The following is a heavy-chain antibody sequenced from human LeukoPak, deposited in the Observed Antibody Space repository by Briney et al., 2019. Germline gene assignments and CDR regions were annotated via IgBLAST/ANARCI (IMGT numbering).Heavy chain of an antibody. J-gene: IGHJ4*02. CDR3: AQGSGQYYEY. V-gene: IGHV3-15*01. CDR1: GLTLSNVW. Sequence: GGSFRLSCAVSGLTLSNVWMNWVRQAPEKGLEWVGRIKSKSAGGTTDFAAPVKGRFTISRDDSKNALYLQMNSLTSEDTAVYYCAQGSGQYYEYWGQGTLVTVSS. D-gene: IGHD3-22*01. CDR2: IKSKSAGGTT.